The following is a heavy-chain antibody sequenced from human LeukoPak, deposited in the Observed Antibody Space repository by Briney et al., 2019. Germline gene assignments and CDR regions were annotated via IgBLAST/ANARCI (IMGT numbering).Heavy chain of an antibody. V-gene: IGHV4-59*08. CDR3: ARQWLVSPYIDY. CDR1: GGSISSYY. D-gene: IGHD5-12*01. CDR2: IYYSGST. Sequence: PSETLSLTCTVSGGSISSYYWSWIRQPPGKGLEWIGYIYYSGSTNYNPSLKSRVTISVDTSKNQFSLKLTPVTAADTAVYYCARQWLVSPYIDYWGQGTLVTVSS. J-gene: IGHJ4*02.